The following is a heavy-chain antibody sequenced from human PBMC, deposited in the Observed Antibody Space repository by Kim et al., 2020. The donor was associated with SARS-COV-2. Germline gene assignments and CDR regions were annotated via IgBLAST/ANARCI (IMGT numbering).Heavy chain of an antibody. CDR1: GFTFSSYA. V-gene: IGHV3-30-3*01. J-gene: IGHJ4*02. D-gene: IGHD3-3*01. CDR3: ARGGRFLEWLHWGFDY. Sequence: GGSLRLSCAASGFTFSSYAMHWVRQAPGKGLEWVAVISYDGSNKYYADSVKGRFTISRDNSKNTLYLQMNSLRAEDTAVYYCARGGRFLEWLHWGFDYWGQGTLVTVSS. CDR2: ISYDGSNK.